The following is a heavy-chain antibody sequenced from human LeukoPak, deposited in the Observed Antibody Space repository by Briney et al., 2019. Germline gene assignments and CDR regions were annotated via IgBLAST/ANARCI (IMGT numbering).Heavy chain of an antibody. CDR3: ARVSVGVLYFDY. CDR2: IYYSGST. D-gene: IGHD1-26*01. J-gene: IGHJ4*02. CDR1: GGSISSYY. Sequence: SSETLFLTCTVSGGSISSYYWSWIRQPPGKGLEWIGYIYYSGSTNYNPSLKSRVTISVDTSKNQFSLKLSSVTAADTAVYYCARVSVGVLYFDYWGQGTLVTVSS. V-gene: IGHV4-59*01.